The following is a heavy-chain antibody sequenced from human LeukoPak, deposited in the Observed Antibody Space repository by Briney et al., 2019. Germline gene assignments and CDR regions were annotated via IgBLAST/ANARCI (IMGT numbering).Heavy chain of an antibody. CDR3: ARGVIWGSPDY. CDR1: GGSFSGYY. CDR2: INHSGST. D-gene: IGHD3-16*01. Sequence: SETLSLTCAVYGGSFSGYYWSWIRQPPGKGLEWIGEINHSGSTNYNPSLKSRVTISVDTSKNQFSLKLSSVTAADTAVYYRARGVIWGSPDYWGQGTLVTVSS. V-gene: IGHV4-34*01. J-gene: IGHJ4*02.